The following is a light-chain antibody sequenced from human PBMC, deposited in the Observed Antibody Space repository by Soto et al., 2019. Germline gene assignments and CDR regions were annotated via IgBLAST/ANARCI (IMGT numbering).Light chain of an antibody. CDR1: SSDVGGYNY. CDR2: DVS. CDR3: SSYTTSNTRQVV. V-gene: IGLV2-14*03. Sequence: QSALTQPASVSGSPGQSITISCTGTSSDVGGYNYVSWYQHHPGKAPKLMIFDVSNRPSGVSNRFSGSKSGNTASLTISGLQPEEEAAYYCSSYTTSNTRQVVFGTGTKLTVL. J-gene: IGLJ1*01.